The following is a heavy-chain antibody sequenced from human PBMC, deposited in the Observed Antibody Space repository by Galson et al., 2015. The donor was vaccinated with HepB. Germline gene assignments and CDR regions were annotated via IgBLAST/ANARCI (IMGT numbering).Heavy chain of an antibody. Sequence: SLRLSCAASGFTFSSYAMHWVRQAPGKGLEYVSAISSNGGSTYYADSVKGRFTISRDNSKNTLYLQMSSLRAEDTAVYYCVKGRVGYSSPFDYWGQGTLVTVSS. CDR2: ISSNGGST. V-gene: IGHV3-64D*06. CDR1: GFTFSSYA. D-gene: IGHD6-13*01. CDR3: VKGRVGYSSPFDY. J-gene: IGHJ4*02.